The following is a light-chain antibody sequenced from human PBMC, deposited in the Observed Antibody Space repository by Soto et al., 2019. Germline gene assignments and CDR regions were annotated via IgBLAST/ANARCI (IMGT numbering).Light chain of an antibody. V-gene: IGKV1-16*01. CDR2: GAS. Sequence: DIQVTQYPSSLSASVGDRVTITCRASQDIGDFLAWLQQKPGKAPKSLIYGASSLQSGVPSRFSGSRSGTDFTLTISSLQPEDVATYYCQKYNSAPLTFGGGTKVDIK. CDR3: QKYNSAPLT. CDR1: QDIGDF. J-gene: IGKJ4*01.